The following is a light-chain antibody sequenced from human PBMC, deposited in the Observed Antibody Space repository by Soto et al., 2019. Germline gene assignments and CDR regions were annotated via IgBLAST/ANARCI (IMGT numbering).Light chain of an antibody. CDR2: KAP. CDR3: QRYNNWPLT. CDR1: QSISSW. Sequence: DIQMTQSPSTLSASVGDRVTITCRASQSISSWLAWYQQKPGKAPKLLIYKAPSLESGVPSRFSGSGSGTEFTLTINSLQSEDFAVYYCQRYNNWPLTFGGGTKVDIK. J-gene: IGKJ4*01. V-gene: IGKV1-5*03.